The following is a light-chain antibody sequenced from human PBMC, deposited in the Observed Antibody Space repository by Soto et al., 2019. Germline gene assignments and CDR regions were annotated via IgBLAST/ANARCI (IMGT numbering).Light chain of an antibody. CDR2: DAS. Sequence: EVVLTQSPATLSLSPGERATLSCRASQSVDTSLAWYQQKLGQAPRLLTYDASNRATGISGRFSGSGSGTDFTLTISSLEPEDFAFYYCQQRGTFGQGTKVEIK. J-gene: IGKJ2*01. CDR1: QSVDTS. V-gene: IGKV3-11*01. CDR3: QQRGT.